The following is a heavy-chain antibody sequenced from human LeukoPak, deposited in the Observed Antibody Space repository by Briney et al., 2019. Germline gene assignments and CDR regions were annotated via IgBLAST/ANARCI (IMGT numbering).Heavy chain of an antibody. V-gene: IGHV3-21*01. CDR3: ARDPGRQWLVSLDY. CDR2: ISSSSSYI. J-gene: IGHJ4*02. D-gene: IGHD6-19*01. CDR1: GFSFSSYT. Sequence: GGSLRLSCAASGFSFSSYTMNWVRQAPGKGLEWVSSISSSSSYIYYADSVKGRFTISRDNAKNSLYLQMNSLRAEDTAVYYCARDPGRQWLVSLDYWGQGTLVTVSS.